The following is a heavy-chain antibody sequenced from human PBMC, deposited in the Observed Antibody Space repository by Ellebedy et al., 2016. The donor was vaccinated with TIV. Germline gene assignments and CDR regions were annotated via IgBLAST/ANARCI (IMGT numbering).Heavy chain of an antibody. CDR2: IDNSGIT. J-gene: IGHJ6*03. CDR1: GASISSGGFY. CDR3: GRAPAPGTSSHYYFYYLDV. D-gene: IGHD3-10*01. V-gene: IGHV4-31*03. Sequence: SETLFLTXSVSGASISSGGFYWSWIRQHPEKALEWIGYIDNSGITSYNPSLNGRVTIFVDTSENRFSLKLSSVTAADTAVYFCGRAPAPGTSSHYYFYYLDVWGEGTTVTVSS.